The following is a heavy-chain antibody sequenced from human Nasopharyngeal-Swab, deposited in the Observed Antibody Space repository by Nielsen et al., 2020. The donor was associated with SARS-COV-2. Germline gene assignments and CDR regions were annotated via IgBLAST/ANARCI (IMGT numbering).Heavy chain of an antibody. CDR3: ARDGGSRSQFDY. CDR2: ISDDGSTK. Sequence: SCVATGFTFRLSAMHWVRQAPGKGLEWVAVISDDGSTKFYADSVMGRFTVSRDNSKNTVHLQMNSLRSDDKAMYYCARDGGSRSQFDYWGQGTLVTVSS. CDR1: GFTFRLSA. J-gene: IGHJ4*02. V-gene: IGHV3-30-3*01. D-gene: IGHD1-26*01.